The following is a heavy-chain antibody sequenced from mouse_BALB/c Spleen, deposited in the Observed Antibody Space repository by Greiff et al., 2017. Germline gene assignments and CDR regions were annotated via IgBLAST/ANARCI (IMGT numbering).Heavy chain of an antibody. D-gene: IGHD2-14*01. CDR1: GYSITSDYA. V-gene: IGHV3-2*02. CDR3: ARLERYDEFAY. J-gene: IGHJ3*01. CDR2: ISYSGST. Sequence: DVKLVESGPGLVKPSQSLSLTCTVTGYSITSDYAWNWIRQFPGNKLEWMGYISYSGSTSYNPSLKSRISITRDTSKNQFFLQLNSVTTEDTATYYCARLERYDEFAYWGQGTLVTVSA.